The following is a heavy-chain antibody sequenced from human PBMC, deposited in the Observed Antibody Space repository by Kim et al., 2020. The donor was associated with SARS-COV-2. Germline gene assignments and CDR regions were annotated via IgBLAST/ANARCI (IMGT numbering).Heavy chain of an antibody. CDR2: ISAYNGNT. CDR3: ARDTTGTTAGVYDY. D-gene: IGHD1-1*01. CDR1: GYTFTSYG. Sequence: ASVKVSCKASGYTFTSYGISWVRQAPGQGLEWMGWISAYNGNTNYAQKLQGRVTMTTDTSTSTAYMELRSLRSDDTAVYYCARDTTGTTAGVYDYWGQGTLVTVSS. J-gene: IGHJ4*02. V-gene: IGHV1-18*01.